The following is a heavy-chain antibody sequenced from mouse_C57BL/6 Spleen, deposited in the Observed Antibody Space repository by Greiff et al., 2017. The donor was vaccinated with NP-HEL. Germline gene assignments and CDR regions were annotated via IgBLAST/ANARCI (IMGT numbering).Heavy chain of an antibody. CDR3: TREDYDYDGWFAY. J-gene: IGHJ3*01. V-gene: IGHV1-55*01. CDR2: IYPGSGST. Sequence: QVQLQQPGAELVKPGASVKMSCKASGYTFTSYWITWVKQRPGQGLEWIGNIYPGSGSTNYNEKFKSKATLTVDTSSSTAYMQLRSLTSEDSAVYYCTREDYDYDGWFAYWGQGTLVTVSA. D-gene: IGHD2-4*01. CDR1: GYTFTSYW.